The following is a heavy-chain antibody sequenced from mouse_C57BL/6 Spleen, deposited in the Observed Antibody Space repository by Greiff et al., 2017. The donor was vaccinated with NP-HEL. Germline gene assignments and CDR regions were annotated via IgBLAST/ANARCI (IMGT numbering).Heavy chain of an antibody. CDR3: TRVGQLSPFAY. J-gene: IGHJ3*01. V-gene: IGHV1-15*01. D-gene: IGHD3-2*02. CDR1: GYTFTDYE. CDR2: IDPETGGT. Sequence: QVQLQQSGAELVRPGASVTLSCKASGYTFTDYEMHWVKQTPVHGLEWIGAIDPETGGTAYNQKFKGKAILTADKSSSTAYMELRSLTSEDSAVYYCTRVGQLSPFAYWGQGTLVTVSA.